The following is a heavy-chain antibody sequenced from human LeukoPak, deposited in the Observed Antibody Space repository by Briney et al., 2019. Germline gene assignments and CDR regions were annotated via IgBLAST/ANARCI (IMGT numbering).Heavy chain of an antibody. Sequence: GGSLRLSCAASGFTFSNAWMSWVRQAPGKRLEWVGRIKSKTDGGTTDYAAPVKGRFTISRDDSKNTLYLQMNGLKTEDTAVYYCTIPTIWFGEAAPFDYWGQGTLVTVSS. CDR2: IKSKTDGGTT. D-gene: IGHD3-10*01. CDR1: GFTFSNAW. V-gene: IGHV3-15*01. J-gene: IGHJ4*02. CDR3: TIPTIWFGEAAPFDY.